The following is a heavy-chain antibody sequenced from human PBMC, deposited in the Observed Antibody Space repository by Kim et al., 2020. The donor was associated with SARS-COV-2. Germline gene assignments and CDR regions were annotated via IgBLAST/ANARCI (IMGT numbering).Heavy chain of an antibody. CDR1: GFTFSSYA. V-gene: IGHV3-30-3*01. D-gene: IGHD2-2*01. CDR2: ISYDGSNK. CDR3: ARTYCSSTSCYFDYYGMDV. J-gene: IGHJ6*02. Sequence: GGSLRLSCAASGFTFSSYAMHWVRQAPGKGLEWVAVISYDGSNKYYADSVKGRFTISRDNSKNTLYLQMNSLRAEDTAVYYCARTYCSSTSCYFDYYGMDVWGQGTTVTVSS.